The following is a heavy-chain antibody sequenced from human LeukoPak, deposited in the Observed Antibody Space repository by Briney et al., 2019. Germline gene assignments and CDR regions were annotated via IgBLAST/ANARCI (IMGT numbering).Heavy chain of an antibody. CDR3: ARERGNALYNWFDP. CDR2: IYRGGST. CDR1: GFTVSSNY. D-gene: IGHD4-23*01. Sequence: GGSLRLSCAASGFTVSSNYMSWVRQAPGKGLEWVSVIYRGGSTYYADSVKGRFTISRDNSKNTLDLQMNSLRAEDTAVYYCARERGNALYNWFDPWGQGTLVTVSS. V-gene: IGHV3-53*01. J-gene: IGHJ5*02.